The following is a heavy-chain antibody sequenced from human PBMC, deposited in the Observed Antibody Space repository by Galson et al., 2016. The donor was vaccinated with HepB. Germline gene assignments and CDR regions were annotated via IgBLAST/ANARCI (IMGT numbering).Heavy chain of an antibody. V-gene: IGHV3-23*01. CDR3: AKGSSSAL. J-gene: IGHJ4*02. CDR1: GFTFSKYA. CDR2: ISHSSGGT. Sequence: SLRLSCAASGFTFSKYAMTWVRQAPGKGLEWVSAISHSSGGTYYADSVKGRFTISRDNSKNSLFLQMNSLRAEDTAVYYCAKGSSSALWGQGTLVTVSS. D-gene: IGHD6-6*01.